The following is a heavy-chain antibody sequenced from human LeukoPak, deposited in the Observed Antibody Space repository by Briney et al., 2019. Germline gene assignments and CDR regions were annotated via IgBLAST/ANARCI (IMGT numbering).Heavy chain of an antibody. Sequence: GGSLRLSCAGSGFTFNNYAMSWVRRAPRKGLEWVSTIMIGGDGKHYADSVKGRFTISRDRSESTLYLQMNGLRADDTAVYYCVRAAPRDCSPASCSLFDTWGQGTLVTVSS. CDR3: VRAAPRDCSPASCSLFDT. CDR2: IMIGGDGK. CDR1: GFTFNNYA. J-gene: IGHJ4*02. V-gene: IGHV3-23*01. D-gene: IGHD2-2*01.